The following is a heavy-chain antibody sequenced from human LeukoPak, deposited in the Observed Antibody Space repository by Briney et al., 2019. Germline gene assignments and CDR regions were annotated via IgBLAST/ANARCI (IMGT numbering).Heavy chain of an antibody. V-gene: IGHV3-23*01. CDR2: ISGNSGST. J-gene: IGHJ4*02. D-gene: IGHD3-3*01. CDR1: GFTFSSYA. Sequence: PGGSLRLSCAASGFTFSSYAMSGVRQAPGKGLEWVSGISGNSGSTYYADSVKGRFTISRDNSMNTLDLQMNSLRAEDTAVYYCAKEQDDFWSDYGGGWGQGTLVTVSS. CDR3: AKEQDDFWSDYGGG.